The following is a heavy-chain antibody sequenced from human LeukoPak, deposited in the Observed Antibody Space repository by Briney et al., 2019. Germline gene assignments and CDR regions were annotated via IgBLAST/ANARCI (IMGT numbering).Heavy chain of an antibody. J-gene: IGHJ3*02. CDR2: INIGGSVR. CDR1: GFTFSNYW. V-gene: IGHV3-74*01. D-gene: IGHD1-26*01. CDR3: ARVQVVGTVDAFDI. Sequence: GGSLRLSCAASGFTFSNYWMHWVRQAPGKGLVWVSRINIGGSVRSHADSVKGRFTISRDNAKNTLYLQMNSLRPEDTAVYYCARVQVVGTVDAFDIWGKGTMVTVSS.